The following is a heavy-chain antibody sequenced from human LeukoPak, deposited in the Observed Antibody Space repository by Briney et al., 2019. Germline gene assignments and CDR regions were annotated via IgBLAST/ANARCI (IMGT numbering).Heavy chain of an antibody. V-gene: IGHV1-18*01. CDR2: ISAYNGNT. D-gene: IGHD1-26*01. CDR3: ARDRALSLGGSSLIPQIYYYYYMDV. J-gene: IGHJ6*03. CDR1: GYTFTSYG. Sequence: ASVKVSCKASGYTFTSYGISWVRQAPGQGLEWMGWISAYNGNTNYAQKLQGRVTMTTDTSTSTAYMELRSLRSDDTAVYYCARDRALSLGGSSLIPQIYYYYYMDVWGKGTTVTISS.